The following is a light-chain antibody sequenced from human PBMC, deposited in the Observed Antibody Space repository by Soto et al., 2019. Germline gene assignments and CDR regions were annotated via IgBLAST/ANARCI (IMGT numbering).Light chain of an antibody. V-gene: IGKV1-5*03. J-gene: IGKJ1*01. CDR2: KAS. Sequence: DIQMTRSPPTLSGSVGDRVPITGRASQTISSWLAWYQQKPGKAPKLLIYKASTLKSGVPSRFSGSGTGKEFPLNISSLQHDDFATYYSTQYNRYSEPSGHGTKVDIX. CDR3: TQYNRYSEP. CDR1: QTISSW.